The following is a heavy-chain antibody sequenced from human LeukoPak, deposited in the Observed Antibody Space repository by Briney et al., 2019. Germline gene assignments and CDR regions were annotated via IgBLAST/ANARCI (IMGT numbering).Heavy chain of an antibody. Sequence: SETLSLTCAVYGGSFSGYYWSWIRQPPGKGLEWIGEINHSGSTNYNPSLESRVTISVDTSKNQFSLKLSSETAADTAVYYCARGRYFDGMDVWGQGTTVTVSS. CDR3: ARGRYFDGMDV. J-gene: IGHJ6*02. CDR1: GGSFSGYY. D-gene: IGHD3-9*01. CDR2: INHSGST. V-gene: IGHV4-34*01.